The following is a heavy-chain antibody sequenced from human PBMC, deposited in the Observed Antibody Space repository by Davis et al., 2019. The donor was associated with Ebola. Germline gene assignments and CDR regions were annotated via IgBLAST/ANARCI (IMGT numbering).Heavy chain of an antibody. CDR2: ISHDGSNK. CDR3: TVEPFDY. Sequence: GESLKISCAASGFTFSSYGMHWVRQAPGKGLEWVAVISHDGSNKYYADSVKGRFTISRDNSKNTLYLQMNSLRAEDTAVYYCTVEPFDYWGQGTLVTVSS. J-gene: IGHJ4*02. CDR1: GFTFSSYG. D-gene: IGHD1-1*01. V-gene: IGHV3-30*03.